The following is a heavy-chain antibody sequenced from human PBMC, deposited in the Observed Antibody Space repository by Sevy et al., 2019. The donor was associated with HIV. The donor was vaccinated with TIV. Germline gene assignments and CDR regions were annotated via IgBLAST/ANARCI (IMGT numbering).Heavy chain of an antibody. D-gene: IGHD2-8*02. CDR2: IYYSGST. Sequence: SEILSLTCTVSGGSISSSTNYWGWIRQPPGKGLEWIDSIYYSGSTYYNPSLKSRVTISVDTSKNQFSLKLSSVPAADTAVYYCARLLHWSSYCFDSWGQGTLVTVSS. V-gene: IGHV4-39*01. J-gene: IGHJ4*02. CDR3: ARLLHWSSYCFDS. CDR1: GGSISSSTNY.